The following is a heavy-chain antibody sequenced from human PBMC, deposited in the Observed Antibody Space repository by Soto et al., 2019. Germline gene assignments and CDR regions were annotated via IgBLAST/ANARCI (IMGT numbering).Heavy chain of an antibody. CDR2: IYWDDDK. V-gene: IGHV2-5*02. Sequence: SGPTLVNPTRTLTLTCIFSGFSLNTNGVGVGWIRQPPGKALEWLALIYWDDDKRYSPSLNNRLTITKDTSKNQVVLTMTNMDPEDTAVYYCAKGPLAVTGTTWFDYWGQGTLVTVSS. CDR1: GFSLNTNGVG. D-gene: IGHD1-20*01. CDR3: AKGPLAVTGTTWFDY. J-gene: IGHJ4*02.